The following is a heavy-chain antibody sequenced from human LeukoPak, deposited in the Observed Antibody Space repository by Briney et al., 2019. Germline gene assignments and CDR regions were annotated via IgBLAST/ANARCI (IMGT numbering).Heavy chain of an antibody. Sequence: GGSLRLSCTVSGVTVSSNCMSWVRQAPGKGLEWVSFMYSDNRHYSYSVKGRITISRDNFKKTMYLQMNSLRAEDPAVYYCARRAGAYSHPYDYWGQGPLVTVSS. V-gene: IGHV3-53*01. CDR1: GVTVSSNC. J-gene: IGHJ4*02. CDR3: ARRAGAYSHPYDY. CDR2: MYSDNR. D-gene: IGHD4/OR15-4a*01.